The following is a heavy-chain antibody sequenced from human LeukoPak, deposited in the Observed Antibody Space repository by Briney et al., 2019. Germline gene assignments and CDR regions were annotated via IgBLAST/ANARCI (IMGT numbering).Heavy chain of an antibody. CDR2: IIPIFGTA. CDR1: GGTFSSYA. Sequence: ASVKVSCKASGGTFSSYAISWVRQAPGQGLEWMGGIIPIFGTANYAQKFQGRVTITADESTSTAYMELSSLRSEDTAVYHCASRTVANGAFDIWGQGTMVTVSS. CDR3: ASRTVANGAFDI. V-gene: IGHV1-69*13. D-gene: IGHD6-19*01. J-gene: IGHJ3*02.